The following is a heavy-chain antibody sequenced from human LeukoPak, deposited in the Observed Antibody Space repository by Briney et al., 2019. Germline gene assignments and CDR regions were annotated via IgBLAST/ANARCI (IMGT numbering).Heavy chain of an antibody. CDR1: GYTFTSQG. CDR2: INPSGGST. J-gene: IGHJ5*02. CDR3: ARGMTVAANWFDP. V-gene: IGHV1-46*01. Sequence: GASVKVSCKASGYTFTSQGISWVRQAPGQGLEWMGIINPSGGSTDYAQKFQGRVTMTRDTSTSTVYMELSSLRSEDTAVYYCARGMTVAANWFDPWGQGTLVSVSS. D-gene: IGHD6-19*01.